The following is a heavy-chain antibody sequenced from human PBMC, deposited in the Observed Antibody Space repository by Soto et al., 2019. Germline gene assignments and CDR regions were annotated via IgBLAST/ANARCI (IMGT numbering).Heavy chain of an antibody. CDR1: GVSISDYQ. V-gene: IGHV4-59*01. CDR2: IYYSGRT. Sequence: QVQLQESGPGLVKPSATLSLTCSISGVSISDYQWNWIRQPPGKGLEWIGYIYYSGRTNYNPSLKSRLTISPDTSTRQFSLRLRSVTAADTAVYYCARMRGLGEISPYLEYWGQGALVTVSS. D-gene: IGHD3-16*01. J-gene: IGHJ4*02. CDR3: ARMRGLGEISPYLEY.